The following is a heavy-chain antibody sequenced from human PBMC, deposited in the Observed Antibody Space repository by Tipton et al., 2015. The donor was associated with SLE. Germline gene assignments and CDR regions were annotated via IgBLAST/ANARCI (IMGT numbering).Heavy chain of an antibody. CDR3: ARDGDQWLPAPPRDH. D-gene: IGHD6-19*01. V-gene: IGHV1-18*01. J-gene: IGHJ4*02. Sequence: QVQLVQSGAEEKKPGASVMVSCKASGYNFTNYGISWVRQAPGQGLEWMGWISPYHGNTNYAQNLQGRVTITTDTSTSTAYMELTSLRSDDAAVYYCARDGDQWLPAPPRDHWGQGTLVTVSS. CDR2: ISPYHGNT. CDR1: GYNFTNYG.